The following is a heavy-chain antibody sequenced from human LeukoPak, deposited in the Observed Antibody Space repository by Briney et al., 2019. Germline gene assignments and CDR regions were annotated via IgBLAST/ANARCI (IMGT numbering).Heavy chain of an antibody. Sequence: PGGSLRLSCATSGFIFSNYWMSWVRLVPGRGLEWVASISQDGSAKTYLDSVKGRFAISRDDAKNSLYLQMNSLRADDTAVYYCAKDRDIVVVPAATPLDYWGQGTLVTVSS. CDR1: GFIFSNYW. V-gene: IGHV3-7*01. D-gene: IGHD2-2*01. CDR3: AKDRDIVVVPAATPLDY. CDR2: ISQDGSAK. J-gene: IGHJ4*02.